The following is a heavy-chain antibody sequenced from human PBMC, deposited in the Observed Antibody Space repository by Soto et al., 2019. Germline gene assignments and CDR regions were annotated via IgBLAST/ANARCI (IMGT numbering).Heavy chain of an antibody. V-gene: IGHV4-34*01. CDR1: GGSFTFSGYY. J-gene: IGHJ6*02. CDR3: ARGVSIAARPARLLGMDV. Sequence: SETLSLTCTVYGGSFTFSGYYWSWIRQPPGKGLEWIGEINHSGSTNYNPSLESRVTISVDTSKNQFSLKLSSVTAADTAVYYCARGVSIAARPARLLGMDVWGQGTTVTVSS. CDR2: INHSGST. D-gene: IGHD6-6*01.